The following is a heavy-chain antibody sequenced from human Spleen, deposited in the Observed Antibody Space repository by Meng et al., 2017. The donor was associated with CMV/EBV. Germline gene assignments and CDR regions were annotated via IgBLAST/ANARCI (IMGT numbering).Heavy chain of an antibody. V-gene: IGHV4-61*03. J-gene: IGHJ6*02. CDR2: IAYDEGT. Sequence: SRGCFSSISSYWSWVRQPPGKGLEWIGYIAYDEGTISNPSHKNRITISDNTSKAHFSLKLSSVPTADEAVYYCAGMTAAIRYGMDVWGPGTTVTVSS. CDR1: RGCFSSISSY. CDR3: AGMTAAIRYGMDV. D-gene: IGHD2-2*02.